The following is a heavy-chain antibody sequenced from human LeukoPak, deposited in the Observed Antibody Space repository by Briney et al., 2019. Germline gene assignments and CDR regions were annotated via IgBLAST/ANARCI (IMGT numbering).Heavy chain of an antibody. CDR2: IYTSGST. Sequence: PSETLSLTCTVSGDSISSFYWTWIRQPAGKGLEWIGRIYTSGSTNYNPSLKSRVTMSVDTSKNQFSLKLSSVTAADTAVYYCARGYYDSSGWSYYFDYWGQGTLVTVSS. D-gene: IGHD3-22*01. CDR3: ARGYYDSSGWSYYFDY. CDR1: GDSISSFY. V-gene: IGHV4-4*07. J-gene: IGHJ4*02.